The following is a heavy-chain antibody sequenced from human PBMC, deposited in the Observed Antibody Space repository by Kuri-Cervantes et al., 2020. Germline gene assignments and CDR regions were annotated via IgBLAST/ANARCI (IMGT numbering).Heavy chain of an antibody. D-gene: IGHD6-13*01. CDR1: GFTFDDYA. J-gene: IGHJ4*02. V-gene: IGHV3-23*01. CDR2: ISGSGGST. CDR3: ARDPSLYSSSWFFDF. Sequence: GESLKISCAASGFTFDDYAMHWVRQAPGKGLEWVSAISGSGGSTYYADSVKGRFTISRDNSKNTLYLQMDSLRAEDTAVYYCARDPSLYSSSWFFDFWGQGTLVTVSS.